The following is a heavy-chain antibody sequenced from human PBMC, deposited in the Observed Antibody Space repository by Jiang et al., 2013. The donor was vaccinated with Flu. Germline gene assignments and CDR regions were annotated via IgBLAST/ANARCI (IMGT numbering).Heavy chain of an antibody. J-gene: IGHJ3*02. CDR2: IYYSGST. CDR3: AREVDTTGAFDI. CDR1: GGSISSSSYY. Sequence: GLVKPSETLSLTCTVSGGSISSSSYYWGWIRQPPGKGLEWIGSIYYSGSTYYNPSLKSRVTISVDTSKNQFSLKLSSVTAADTAVYYCAREVDTTGAFDIWGQGTMVTVSS. D-gene: IGHD5-18*01. V-gene: IGHV4-39*02.